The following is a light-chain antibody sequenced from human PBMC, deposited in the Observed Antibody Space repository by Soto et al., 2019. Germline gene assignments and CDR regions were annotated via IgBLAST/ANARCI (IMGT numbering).Light chain of an antibody. Sequence: EIVLTQSPGALSVAPGETLSLSCRASEAINNNFVAWYQQRPGQVPRLLMYGASIRVSGVPDRISGRRSGTGFILNIARVEPEDSADYFCQQYHLSPLTFGGGTQV. J-gene: IGKJ4*01. V-gene: IGKV3-20*01. CDR3: QQYHLSPLT. CDR2: GAS. CDR1: EAINNNF.